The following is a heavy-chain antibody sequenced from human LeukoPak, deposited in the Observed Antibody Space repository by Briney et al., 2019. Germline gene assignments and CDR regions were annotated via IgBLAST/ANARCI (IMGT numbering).Heavy chain of an antibody. CDR3: ARVLGAYYYGSGRVYYYGMDV. CDR2: MNPNSGNT. V-gene: IGHV1-8*01. J-gene: IGHJ6*02. Sequence: ASVKVSCKASGYTFTSYDINWVRQATGQGLEWVGWMNPNSGNTGYAQKFQGRVTMTRNTSISTAYMELSSLRSEDTAVYYCARVLGAYYYGSGRVYYYGMDVWGQGTTVTVSS. CDR1: GYTFTSYD. D-gene: IGHD3-10*01.